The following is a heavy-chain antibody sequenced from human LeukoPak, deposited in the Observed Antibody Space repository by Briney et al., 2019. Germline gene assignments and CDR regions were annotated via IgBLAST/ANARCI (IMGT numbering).Heavy chain of an antibody. Sequence: GGSLRLSCAASGFTFNSYAMDWVRQAPGKGLEWVSGIFGSGGSSHYADSVKGRFTISRDNSKNTVYLQMDSLRVEDTAVYYCGKTTTGYSSGRYPGWSVDYWGQGTLVTVSS. D-gene: IGHD3-22*01. J-gene: IGHJ4*02. CDR3: GKTTTGYSSGRYPGWSVDY. CDR1: GFTFNSYA. CDR2: IFGSGGSS. V-gene: IGHV3-23*01.